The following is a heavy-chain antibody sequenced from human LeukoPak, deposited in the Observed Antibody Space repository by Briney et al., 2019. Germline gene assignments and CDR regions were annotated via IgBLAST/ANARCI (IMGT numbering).Heavy chain of an antibody. CDR2: ISGSSSTI. CDR3: ARDNGDPPDYYLYMDG. J-gene: IGHJ6*03. CDR1: GFTFSSYS. V-gene: IGHV3-48*01. D-gene: IGHD4-17*01. Sequence: GGSLRLSCAASGFTFSSYSMHWVRQAPGKGLEWVSYISGSSSTIYYADSVKGRFTIARDNAKNSLYLQMNSLRAEDTAVYYCARDNGDPPDYYLYMDGWGKGTTVTVSS.